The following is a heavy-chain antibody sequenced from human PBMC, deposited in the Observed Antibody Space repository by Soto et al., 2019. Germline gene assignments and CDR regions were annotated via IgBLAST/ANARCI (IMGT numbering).Heavy chain of an antibody. J-gene: IGHJ5*02. V-gene: IGHV1-18*01. CDR2: ISAYNGNT. D-gene: IGHD3-22*01. CDR1: GYTFTGYG. Sequence: GASVKVSCKASGYTFTGYGISWVRQAPGQGLEWMGWISAYNGNTNYAQKLQGRVTMTTDTSTSTAYMELRSLRSDDTAVYYCARETLPYYYDSSGYFPWGQGTLVTVSS. CDR3: ARETLPYYYDSSGYFP.